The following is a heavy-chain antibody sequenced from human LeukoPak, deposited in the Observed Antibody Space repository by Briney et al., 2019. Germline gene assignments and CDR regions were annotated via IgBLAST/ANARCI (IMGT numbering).Heavy chain of an antibody. V-gene: IGHV3-53*01. D-gene: IGHD3-10*01. J-gene: IGHJ6*03. CDR2: IYSGGST. CDR1: GFTVSSNY. Sequence: GGSLRLSCAASGFTVSSNYMSWVRQAPGKGLEWVSVIYSGGSTYYADSVKGRFTISRDNSKNTLYLQMNSLRAEDTAVYYCARAYGSGIRDYYMDVWGKGTTVTVSS. CDR3: ARAYGSGIRDYYMDV.